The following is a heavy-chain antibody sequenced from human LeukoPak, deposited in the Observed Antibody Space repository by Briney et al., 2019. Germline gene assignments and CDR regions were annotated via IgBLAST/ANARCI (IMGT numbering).Heavy chain of an antibody. Sequence: GGSLRLSCAASGFTFSSYGMHWVRQAPGKGLEWVANMRQDGNEKYYVDSVRGRFTISGDNAKNSLYLQMNSLRAEDTAVYYCATHRRGSNDYWGQGTLVTVSS. CDR3: ATHRRGSNDY. CDR2: MRQDGNEK. V-gene: IGHV3-7*01. CDR1: GFTFSSYG. D-gene: IGHD3-10*01. J-gene: IGHJ4*02.